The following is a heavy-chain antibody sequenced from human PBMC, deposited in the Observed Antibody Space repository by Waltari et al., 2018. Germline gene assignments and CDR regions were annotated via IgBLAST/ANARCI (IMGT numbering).Heavy chain of an antibody. Sequence: QVQLVQSGAEVKKPGSSVKVSCKASGGTFSSYAISWVRQAPGQGLEWMGGITPIFGKANYAQKFQGRVTITADESTSTAYMELSSLRSEDTAVYYCARGGHCTNGVCYTLDYWGQGTLVTVSS. CDR2: ITPIFGKA. V-gene: IGHV1-69*12. J-gene: IGHJ4*02. CDR1: GGTFSSYA. CDR3: ARGGHCTNGVCYTLDY. D-gene: IGHD2-8*01.